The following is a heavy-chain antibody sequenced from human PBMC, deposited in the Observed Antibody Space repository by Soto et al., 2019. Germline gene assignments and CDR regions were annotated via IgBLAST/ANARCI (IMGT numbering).Heavy chain of an antibody. CDR1: GFPLDPYV. CDR2: IRSSTGST. V-gene: IGHV3-23*01. CDR3: AKENTASDSYASAFDI. Sequence: RLSCVASGFPLDPYVMAWVRQAPGKGLEWVSAIRSSTGSTYYADSVRGRFTISRDNSKNTLFLQMNSLRAEDTAVYYCAKENTASDSYASAFDIWGQGTMVTVSS. J-gene: IGHJ3*02. D-gene: IGHD2-21*02.